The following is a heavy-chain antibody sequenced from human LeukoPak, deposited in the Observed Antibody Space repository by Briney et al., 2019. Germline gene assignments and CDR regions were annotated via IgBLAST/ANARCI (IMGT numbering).Heavy chain of an antibody. D-gene: IGHD6-13*01. CDR2: INPSGGST. J-gene: IGHJ4*02. Sequence: ASVKVSCKASGYTFSGYNLHWVRQAPGQGLEWMGIINPSGGSTSYAQKFQGRVTMTRDTSTSTVYMELSSLRSEDTAVYYCARSMGIAAAGTEVYFDYWGQGTLVTVSS. V-gene: IGHV1-46*01. CDR1: GYTFSGYN. CDR3: ARSMGIAAAGTEVYFDY.